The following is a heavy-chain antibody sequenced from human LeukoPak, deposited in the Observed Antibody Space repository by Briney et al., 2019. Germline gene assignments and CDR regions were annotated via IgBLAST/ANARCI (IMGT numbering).Heavy chain of an antibody. CDR1: GSSFTSYW. V-gene: IGHV5-51*01. D-gene: IGHD6-6*01. CDR2: IYVGDSDT. CDR3: ARLYREYSSSEY. J-gene: IGHJ4*02. Sequence: GESLKISCKGSGSSFTSYWIGWVRQLPGKGLEWMGIIYVGDSDTRYSPSFQGQVTISADKSISTAYLQWSSLKASDTAMYYCARLYREYSSSEYWGQGTLVTVSS.